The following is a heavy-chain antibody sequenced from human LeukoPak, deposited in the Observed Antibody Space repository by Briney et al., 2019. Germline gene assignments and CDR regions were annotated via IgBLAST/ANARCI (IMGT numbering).Heavy chain of an antibody. CDR1: GGSISSYY. J-gene: IGHJ6*02. Sequence: SETLSLTCTVSGGSISSYYWSWIRQPPGKGLEWIGYTYYSGSTNYNPSLKSRVTISVDTSKNQFSLKLSSVTAADTAVYYCARLGYCSGGSCPSVYYYGMDVWGQGTTVTVSS. CDR3: ARLGYCSGGSCPSVYYYGMDV. CDR2: TYYSGST. V-gene: IGHV4-59*01. D-gene: IGHD2-15*01.